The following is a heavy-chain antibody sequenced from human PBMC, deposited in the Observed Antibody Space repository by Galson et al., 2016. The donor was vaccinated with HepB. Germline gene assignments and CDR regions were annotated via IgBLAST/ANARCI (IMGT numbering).Heavy chain of an antibody. V-gene: IGHV3-23*01. J-gene: IGHJ4*02. CDR2: ISQDGLSR. Sequence: SLRLSCAVSGFTFTTSSMSWVRQAPGKGLEWVSGISQDGLSRYYADSVKGRFTISRDNSKNTLSLQMDSLRAEDTAVYYCANGGGFGNPFDYWGQGTLVTVSS. D-gene: IGHD3-10*01. CDR1: GFTFTTSS. CDR3: ANGGGFGNPFDY.